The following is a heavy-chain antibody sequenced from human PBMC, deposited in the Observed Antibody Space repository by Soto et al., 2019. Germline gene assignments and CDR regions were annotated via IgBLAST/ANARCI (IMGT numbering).Heavy chain of an antibody. V-gene: IGHV1-18*01. CDR2: ISVYNGNT. CDR3: VREIGY. Sequence: QVQLVQSGAEVKKPGASVKVSCKASGYTFTSYGISWVRQAPGPGLEWMGWISVYNGNTHDAQKLQGRVTMTTDTSTSPADMELRSLRSDDTAVDYCVREIGYWGQGTLVTVPS. J-gene: IGHJ4*02. CDR1: GYTFTSYG.